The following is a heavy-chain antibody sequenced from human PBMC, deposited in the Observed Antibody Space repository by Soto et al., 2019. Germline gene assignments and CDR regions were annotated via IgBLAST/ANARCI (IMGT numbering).Heavy chain of an antibody. J-gene: IGHJ4*02. V-gene: IGHV1-18*01. CDR1: GYTFTSYG. CDR3: AAYRYYYDSSGYLRDYYFDY. D-gene: IGHD3-22*01. CDR2: ISAYNGNT. Sequence: ASVKVSCKASGYTFTSYGISWVRQAPGQGLEWMGWISAYNGNTNYAQKHQGRVTITTDTSTSTAYMKQRSLRSDDTAVYFCAAYRYYYDSSGYLRDYYFDYWGQGTLVTVSS.